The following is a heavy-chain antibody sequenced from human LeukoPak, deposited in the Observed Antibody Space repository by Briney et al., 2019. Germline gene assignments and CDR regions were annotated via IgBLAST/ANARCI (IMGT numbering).Heavy chain of an antibody. CDR3: ASLSTVTQGYFDS. Sequence: PSQTLSLTCTVSGGSISSFYWSWIRQPPGKGLEWIGYIYYTGSTNYNPSLKSRLTISVDASKNQFSLKLSSVTATDTAVYYCASLSTVTQGYFDSWGQGTLVTVSS. V-gene: IGHV4-59*08. CDR1: GGSISSFY. D-gene: IGHD4-17*01. J-gene: IGHJ4*02. CDR2: IYYTGST.